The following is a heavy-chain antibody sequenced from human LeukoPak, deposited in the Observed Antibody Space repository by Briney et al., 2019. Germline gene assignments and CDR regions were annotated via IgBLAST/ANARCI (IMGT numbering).Heavy chain of an antibody. Sequence: GRSLRLSCAASGFTFSSYAMHWVRQAPGKGLEWVAVISYDGSNKYYADSVKGRFTISRDNSKNTLYLQMNNLRAEDTAVYYCAKDYGSSGYYSNYYGMDVWGQGTTVTVSS. V-gene: IGHV3-30-3*01. CDR1: GFTFSSYA. CDR2: ISYDGSNK. D-gene: IGHD3-22*01. J-gene: IGHJ6*02. CDR3: AKDYGSSGYYSNYYGMDV.